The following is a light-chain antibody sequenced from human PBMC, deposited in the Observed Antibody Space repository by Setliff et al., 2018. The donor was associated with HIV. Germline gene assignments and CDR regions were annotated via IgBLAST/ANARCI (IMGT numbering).Light chain of an antibody. CDR2: VVS. V-gene: IGLV2-11*01. CDR1: SSDVDAYDY. J-gene: IGLJ1*01. Sequence: QSVLAQPRSMSGSPGQSVTISCTGTSSDVDAYDYVSWYQHHPGKAPKLLIYVVSERPSGVPDRFSGSKSGNTASLTISGLQAEDEADYYCCSYAGSYTYVFGTGTKVTVL. CDR3: CSYAGSYTYV.